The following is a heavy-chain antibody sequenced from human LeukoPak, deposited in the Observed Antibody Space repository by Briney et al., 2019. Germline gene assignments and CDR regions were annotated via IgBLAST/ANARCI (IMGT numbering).Heavy chain of an antibody. J-gene: IGHJ4*02. CDR2: ISYDGSNK. V-gene: IGHV3-30-3*01. CDR3: ARAPVEPAARTPIIDY. Sequence: GGSLRLSCAASGFTFSSYAMHWVRQAPGKGLEWVAVISYDGSNKYYADSVKGRLTISRDNSKNTLYLQMNSLRAEDTAVYYCARAPVEPAARTPIIDYWGQGTLVTVSS. CDR1: GFTFSSYA. D-gene: IGHD2-2*01.